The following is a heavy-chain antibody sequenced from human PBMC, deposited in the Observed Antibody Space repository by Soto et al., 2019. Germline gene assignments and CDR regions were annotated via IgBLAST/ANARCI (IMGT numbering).Heavy chain of an antibody. CDR1: GDSISSGAHY. V-gene: IGHV4-31*03. CDR2: IYYGGST. J-gene: IGHJ4*02. D-gene: IGHD6-19*01. CDR3: ARESKYNGWPEHFDY. Sequence: PSETLSLTCSVSGDSISSGAHYWSWIRLYPGKGLEWIGYIYYGGSTYYNPSLKSRVTISVDTSKNQFSLKLSSVTAADTAVYYCARESKYNGWPEHFDYWGQGTLVTVSS.